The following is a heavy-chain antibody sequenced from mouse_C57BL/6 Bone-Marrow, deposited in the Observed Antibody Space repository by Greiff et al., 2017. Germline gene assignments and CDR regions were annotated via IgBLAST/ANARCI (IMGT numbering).Heavy chain of an antibody. Sequence: EVKVVESGGGLVKPGGSLKLSCAASGFTFSSYTMSWVRQTPEKRLEWVATISGGGGNTYYPDSVKGRFTISRDNAKNTLYLQMSSLRSEDTALYYCARRLPFDYWGQGTTLPVSS. J-gene: IGHJ2*01. CDR3: ARRLPFDY. CDR1: GFTFSSYT. V-gene: IGHV5-9*01. CDR2: ISGGGGNT.